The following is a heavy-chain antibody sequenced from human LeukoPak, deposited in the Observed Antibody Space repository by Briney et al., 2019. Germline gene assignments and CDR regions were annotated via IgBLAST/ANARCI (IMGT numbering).Heavy chain of an antibody. CDR3: ARDPIAVVGGGSFDY. J-gene: IGHJ4*02. V-gene: IGHV3-21*01. Sequence: PWGSLRLSCAASGFTFSSYSRNWVRQAPGKGLQWVSSISSSGAKKYYADSVKGRVTIYRDNAKNSYYLEMNSLVAEDTAVYYCARDPIAVVGGGSFDYWRQGILVTVSS. D-gene: IGHD6-19*01. CDR1: GFTFSSYS. CDR2: ISSSGAKK.